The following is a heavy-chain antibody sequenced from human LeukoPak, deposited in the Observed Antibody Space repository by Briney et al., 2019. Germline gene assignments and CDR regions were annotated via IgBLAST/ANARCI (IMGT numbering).Heavy chain of an antibody. CDR3: ARVVVPAATTAVYYYYMDV. D-gene: IGHD2-2*01. Sequence: PSETLSLTCTVSGGSISSSSYYWSWIRQPPGKGLEWIGYIYYSGSTNYNPSLKSRVTISVDTSKNQFSLKLSSVTAADTAVYYCARVVVPAATTAVYYYYMDVWGKGTTVTVSS. CDR2: IYYSGST. J-gene: IGHJ6*03. V-gene: IGHV4-61*01. CDR1: GGSISSSSYY.